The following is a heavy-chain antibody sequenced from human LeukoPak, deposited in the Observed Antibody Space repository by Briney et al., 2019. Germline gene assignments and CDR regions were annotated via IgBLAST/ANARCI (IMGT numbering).Heavy chain of an antibody. CDR3: ARRDNSGWNYCDY. J-gene: IGHJ4*02. D-gene: IGHD6-19*01. CDR1: GGSISFYY. Sequence: SETLSLTCTVSGGSISFYYWSWIRQPPGKGLEWIGYIYYSGSTNYNPSLKSRVTISVDTSNNQFSLKLSSVTAADTAVYYCARRDNSGWNYCDYWGQGTLVTVSS. CDR2: IYYSGST. V-gene: IGHV4-59*08.